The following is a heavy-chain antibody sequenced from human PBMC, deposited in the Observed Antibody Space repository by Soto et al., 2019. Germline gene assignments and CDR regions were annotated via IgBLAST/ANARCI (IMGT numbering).Heavy chain of an antibody. D-gene: IGHD4-17*01. V-gene: IGHV4-61*01. CDR2: IYHSETT. Sequence: SETLSLTCTVSGSSLSSGIYYWSWIRQNPGKGLEWIGFIYHSETTNSNAPLRSRVTISVDTSQNPFSLRLTPVTAADTAVYYCAGYADYGGYCYVDSWGQGTLVTVSS. J-gene: IGHJ4*02. CDR1: GSSLSSGIYY. CDR3: AGYADYGGYCYVDS.